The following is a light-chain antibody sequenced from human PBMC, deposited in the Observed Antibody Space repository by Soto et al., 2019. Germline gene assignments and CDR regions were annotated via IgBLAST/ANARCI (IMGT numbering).Light chain of an antibody. CDR2: DAS. Sequence: EIVLTQSPATLSLSPGERATLSCRANQRVSSYLAWYQQKPGQAPRLLIYDASNRATGIPARFSGSGSGTSFTITISSLVHEDFAVYYCQQRSNFHLLTFGGGTKVQIK. V-gene: IGKV3-11*01. J-gene: IGKJ4*01. CDR1: QRVSSY. CDR3: QQRSNFHLLT.